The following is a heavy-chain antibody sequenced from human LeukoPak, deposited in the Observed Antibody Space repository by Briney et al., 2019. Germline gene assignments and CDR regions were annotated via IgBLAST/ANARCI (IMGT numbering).Heavy chain of an antibody. CDR2: ISYDGSNK. V-gene: IGHV3-30-3*01. CDR3: ARDYYDSSGYY. Sequence: TGGSLRLSSAASGFTFSSYAMHWVRQAPGKGLEWVAVISYDGSNKYYADSVKGRFTISRDNSKNTLYLQMNSLRAEDTAVYYCARDYYDSSGYYWGQGTLVTVSS. D-gene: IGHD3-22*01. J-gene: IGHJ4*02. CDR1: GFTFSSYA.